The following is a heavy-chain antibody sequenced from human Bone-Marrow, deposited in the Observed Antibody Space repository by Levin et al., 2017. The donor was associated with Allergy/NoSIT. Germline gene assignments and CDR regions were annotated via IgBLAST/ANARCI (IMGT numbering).Heavy chain of an antibody. CDR2: IIPIFGTP. CDR1: GGPFSDYP. CDR3: TRGPPPIMNAFDM. Sequence: SVKVSCKASGGPFSDYPISWVRQAPGGGLEWMGGIIPIFGTPNYAQKFQGRVTITADESTSTAYMALSSLRSEDTALYYCTRGPPPIMNAFDMWGQGTMVIVSS. V-gene: IGHV1-69*13. J-gene: IGHJ3*02. D-gene: IGHD3-16*01.